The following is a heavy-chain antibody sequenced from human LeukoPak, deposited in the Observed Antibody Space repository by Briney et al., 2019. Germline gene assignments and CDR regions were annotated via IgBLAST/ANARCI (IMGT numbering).Heavy chain of an antibody. D-gene: IGHD2-21*02. CDR3: VRIRSLVTTH. Sequence: SETLSLTCTVSGGSISRYYWSWIRQPAGKGLEWIGRIYTSGSTNYNPSLKSRVTMSADTSKNQFSLTLRSATAADTAIYFCVRIRSLVTTHWGPGTLVTVSS. V-gene: IGHV4-4*07. CDR1: GGSISRYY. J-gene: IGHJ4*02. CDR2: IYTSGST.